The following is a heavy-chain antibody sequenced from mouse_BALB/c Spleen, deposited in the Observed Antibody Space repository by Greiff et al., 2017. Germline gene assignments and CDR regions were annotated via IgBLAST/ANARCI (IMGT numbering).Heavy chain of an antibody. V-gene: IGHV1-20*02. CDR2: INPYNGDT. J-gene: IGHJ2*01. CDR1: GYSFTGYF. Sequence: VHVKQSGPELVKPGASVKISCKASGYSFTGYFLNWVMQSHGKSLEWIGRINPYNGDTFYNQKFKGKATLTVDKSSSTAHMELRSLASEDSAVYYCARSGSSYRDYFDYWGQGTTRTVSS. D-gene: IGHD1-1*01. CDR3: ARSGSSYRDYFDY.